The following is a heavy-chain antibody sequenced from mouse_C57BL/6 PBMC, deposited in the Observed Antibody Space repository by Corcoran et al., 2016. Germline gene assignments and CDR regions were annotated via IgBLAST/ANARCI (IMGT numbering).Heavy chain of an antibody. Sequence: QIQLVQSGPELKKPGETVEISCKASGYTFTTYGMSWVKQAPGKGLKWMGWINTYSGVPTYADDFKGRFAFSLETSASTAYLQINNLKNEDTATYFCARCEPFITTAYYAMDYWGQGTSVTVSS. CDR1: GYTFTTYG. J-gene: IGHJ4*01. CDR2: INTYSGVP. D-gene: IGHD1-1*01. CDR3: ARCEPFITTAYYAMDY. V-gene: IGHV9-3*01.